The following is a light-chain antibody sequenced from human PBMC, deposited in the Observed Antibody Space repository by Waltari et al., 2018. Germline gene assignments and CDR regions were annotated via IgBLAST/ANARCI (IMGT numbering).Light chain of an antibody. V-gene: IGKV4-1*01. CDR1: QSVLYSSNNKNY. CDR3: QQYYSTLYT. CDR2: WAS. J-gene: IGKJ2*01. Sequence: DIVMTQSPDSLAVSLGERATINCKSSQSVLYSSNNKNYLVWYQQKQGQRPKLLIYWASTRESGVPARCSGSGSVTDFTLTISSLQAEDVAVYYCQQYYSTLYTFGQGTKLEIK.